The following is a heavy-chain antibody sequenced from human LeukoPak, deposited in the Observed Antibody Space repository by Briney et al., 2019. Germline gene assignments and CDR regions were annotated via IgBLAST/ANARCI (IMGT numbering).Heavy chain of an antibody. Sequence: ASVKVSCKASGYTFTGYYMHWVRQAPGQGLEWMRWINPNSGGTNYAQKFQGRVTMTRDTSISTAYMELSRLRSDDTAVYYCANGIMVRGVNTPYANSDYWGQGTLVTVSS. V-gene: IGHV1-2*02. J-gene: IGHJ4*02. CDR3: ANGIMVRGVNTPYANSDY. CDR1: GYTFTGYY. CDR2: INPNSGGT. D-gene: IGHD3-10*01.